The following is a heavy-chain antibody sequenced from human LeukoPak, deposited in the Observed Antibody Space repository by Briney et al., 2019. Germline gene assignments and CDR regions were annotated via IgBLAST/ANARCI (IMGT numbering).Heavy chain of an antibody. CDR2: IHHRGRT. CDR1: SGSFSGDY. Sequence: PSETLSLTCAVYSGSFSGDYWSWIRMPPGKGLEWIGEIHHRGRTPYNASLKSRVTISIDTSKNQFSLKLSSVTAADTAMYYCATTQDCSGGSCPLNWFDPWGQGTLVTVSS. D-gene: IGHD2-15*01. J-gene: IGHJ5*02. V-gene: IGHV4-34*01. CDR3: ATTQDCSGGSCPLNWFDP.